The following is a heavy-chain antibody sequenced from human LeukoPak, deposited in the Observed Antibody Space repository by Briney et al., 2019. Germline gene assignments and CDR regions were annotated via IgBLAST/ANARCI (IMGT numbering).Heavy chain of an antibody. CDR1: GYTFTGYY. Sequence: ASVKVSCKASGYTFTGYYMHWVRQAPGQGLEWMGIINPSGGSTSYAQKFQGRVTMTRDMSTSTVYMELSSLRSEDTAVYYCAREGRYFRGGFDIWGQGTMVTVSS. D-gene: IGHD2-15*01. J-gene: IGHJ3*02. CDR3: AREGRYFRGGFDI. CDR2: INPSGGST. V-gene: IGHV1-46*01.